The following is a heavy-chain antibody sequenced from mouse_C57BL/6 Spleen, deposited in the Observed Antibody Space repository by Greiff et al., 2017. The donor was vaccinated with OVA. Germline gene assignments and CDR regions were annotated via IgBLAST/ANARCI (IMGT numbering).Heavy chain of an antibody. CDR1: GFTFSDYG. V-gene: IGHV5-17*01. CDR3: ATSPINYYGSSPYAMDY. J-gene: IGHJ4*01. CDR2: ISSGSSTI. Sequence: EVQRVESGGGLVKPGGSLKLSCAASGFTFSDYGMHWVRQAPEKGLEWVAYISSGSSTIYYADTVKGRFTISRDNAKNTLFLQMTSLRSEDTAMYYCATSPINYYGSSPYAMDYWGQGTSVTVSS. D-gene: IGHD1-1*01.